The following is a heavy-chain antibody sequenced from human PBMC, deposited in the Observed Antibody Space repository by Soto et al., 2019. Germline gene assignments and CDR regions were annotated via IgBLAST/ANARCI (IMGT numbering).Heavy chain of an antibody. V-gene: IGHV1-69*04. CDR2: VNPIVSMS. D-gene: IGHD3-10*01. J-gene: IGHJ5*02. Sequence: GASVKVSCKASGDTFNFYSINWVRQAPGLGLEWMGRVNPIVSMSNYAQKFQGRVTMTEDKSTDTAYMELSSLRSEDTAMYYCATADRTNPITMVRSNWLDPWGQGTLVTVSS. CDR1: GDTFNFYS. CDR3: ATADRTNPITMVRSNWLDP.